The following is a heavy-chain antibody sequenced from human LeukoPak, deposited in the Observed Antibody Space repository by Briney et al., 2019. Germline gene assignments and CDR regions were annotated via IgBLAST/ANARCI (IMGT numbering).Heavy chain of an antibody. Sequence: PGGSLRLSCAASGFTFSSYWMSWVRQAPGKGLEWVANIKQDGSEKYYVDSVKGRFTISRDNAKNSLYLQMNSLRAEDTAVYYCARERGEDRPFMEYHYGMDVWGQGTTVTVSS. CDR2: IKQDGSEK. CDR1: GFTFSSYW. J-gene: IGHJ6*02. D-gene: IGHD2-15*01. CDR3: ARERGEDRPFMEYHYGMDV. V-gene: IGHV3-7*01.